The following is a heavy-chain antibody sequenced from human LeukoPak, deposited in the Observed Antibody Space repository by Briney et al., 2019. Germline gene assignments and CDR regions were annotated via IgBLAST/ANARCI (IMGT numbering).Heavy chain of an antibody. J-gene: IGHJ4*02. Sequence: SETLSLTCTVSGVSISSYYRSWIRQPAGKGLEWIGRIYTSGSTNYNPSLKSRVTMSVDTSKSQFSLKLSSVTAADTAVYYCASYYYDSSGLFDYWGQGTLVTVSS. D-gene: IGHD3-22*01. CDR2: IYTSGST. CDR3: ASYYYDSSGLFDY. CDR1: GVSISSYY. V-gene: IGHV4-4*07.